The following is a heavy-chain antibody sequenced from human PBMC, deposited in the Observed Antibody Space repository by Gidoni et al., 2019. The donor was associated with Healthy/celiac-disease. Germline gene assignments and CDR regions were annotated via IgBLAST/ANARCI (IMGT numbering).Heavy chain of an antibody. V-gene: IGHV3-23*01. J-gene: IGHJ4*02. CDR1: GFTFSSYV. CDR3: AKGGAYQPLHFDY. CDR2: MSGSGGST. D-gene: IGHD2-2*01. Sequence: EVQLLESGGGLVQPGGSRRLSCPPSGFTFSSYVMSWVRQAPGKGLEWVSAMSGSGGSTYYADSVKGRFTISRDNSKNTLYLQMNSLRAEDTAVYYCAKGGAYQPLHFDYWGQGTLVTVSS.